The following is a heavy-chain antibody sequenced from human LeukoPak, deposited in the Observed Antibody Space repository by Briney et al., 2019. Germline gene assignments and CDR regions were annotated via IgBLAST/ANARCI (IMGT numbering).Heavy chain of an antibody. CDR2: IYYSGST. D-gene: IGHD5-24*01. CDR1: GGSISSYY. CDR3: AREGRDGYDPLHY. Sequence: SETLSLTCTVSGGSISSYYWSWIRQPPGKGLEWIGYIYYSGSTNYNPSLKSRVTIAVGTSKNQFSLKLSSVTAADSAVYYCAREGRDGYDPLHYWGQGTLVTVSS. V-gene: IGHV4-59*01. J-gene: IGHJ4*02.